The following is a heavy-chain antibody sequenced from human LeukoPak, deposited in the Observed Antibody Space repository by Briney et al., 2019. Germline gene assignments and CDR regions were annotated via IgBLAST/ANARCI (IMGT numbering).Heavy chain of an antibody. D-gene: IGHD6-19*01. V-gene: IGHV4-38-2*02. Sequence: SETLSLTCSVSYYSISRGHYWGWIRQPPGKGLEWIASIYRDGDATSNPSLKSRVTTSVDTSKKQFSLKLTSVTAADTAVYYCARVLTDSSGWYHVDYWGQGTLVTVSS. CDR3: ARVLTDSSGWYHVDY. CDR2: IYRDGDA. CDR1: YYSISRGHY. J-gene: IGHJ4*02.